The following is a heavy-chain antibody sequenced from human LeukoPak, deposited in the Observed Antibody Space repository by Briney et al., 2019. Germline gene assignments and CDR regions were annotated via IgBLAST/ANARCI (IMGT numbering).Heavy chain of an antibody. CDR3: ARLYSSSWFHAFDY. CDR2: ISAYNGNT. D-gene: IGHD6-13*01. J-gene: IGHJ4*02. CDR1: GYTFTSYG. V-gene: IGHV1-18*01. Sequence: ASVKVSCKASGYTFTSYGISWVRQAPGQGLEWMGWISAYNGNTNYAQKLQGRVTMTTDTSTSTAYMELSSLRSEDTAVYYCARLYSSSWFHAFDYWGQGTLVTVSS.